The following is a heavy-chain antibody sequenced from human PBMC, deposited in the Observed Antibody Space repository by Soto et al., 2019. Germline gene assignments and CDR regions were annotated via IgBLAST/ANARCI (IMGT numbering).Heavy chain of an antibody. Sequence: HPGGSLRLSCAASGFTFDDYGMSWVRQAPGRGLVWVSNIIQVGSDIYYVDSVKGRFTISKDNAKNSLYLQINSLRAEDTAVYYCARGNLWFGELPKIDYWGQGT. J-gene: IGHJ4*02. CDR3: ARGNLWFGELPKIDY. CDR2: IIQVGSDI. CDR1: GFTFDDYG. V-gene: IGHV3-7*01. D-gene: IGHD3-10*01.